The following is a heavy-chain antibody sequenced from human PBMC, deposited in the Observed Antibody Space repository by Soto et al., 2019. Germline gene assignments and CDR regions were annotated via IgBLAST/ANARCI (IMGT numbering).Heavy chain of an antibody. CDR1: AYTLTELS. CDR2: FDPEDGET. J-gene: IGHJ4*02. Sequence: XSVKVSCKVSAYTLTELSMHWVRQAPGKGLEWMGGFDPEDGETIYAQKFQGRVTMTEDTSTDTAYMELSSLRSEDTAVYYCATLYSYGDRSGWGQGTLVTGSS. CDR3: ATLYSYGDRSG. V-gene: IGHV1-24*01. D-gene: IGHD5-18*01.